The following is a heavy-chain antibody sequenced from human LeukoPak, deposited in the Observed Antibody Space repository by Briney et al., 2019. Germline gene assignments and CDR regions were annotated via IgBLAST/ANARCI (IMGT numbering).Heavy chain of an antibody. J-gene: IGHJ4*02. CDR3: ARVSGYDWESFYDY. D-gene: IGHD5-12*01. Sequence: SETLSLTCTVSGGSISTITYYWGWIRQPPGKGLEWVGHMYYRGNTFYNPSLKSRVTISVDTSKNQFSLKLSSVTAADTAVYYCARVSGYDWESFYDYWGQGTLVTVSS. CDR1: GGSISTITYY. CDR2: MYYRGNT. V-gene: IGHV4-39*07.